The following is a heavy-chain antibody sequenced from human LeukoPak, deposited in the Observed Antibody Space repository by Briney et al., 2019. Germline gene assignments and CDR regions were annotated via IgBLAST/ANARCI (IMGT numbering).Heavy chain of an antibody. CDR3: AKDREPVKMIVAVLED. V-gene: IGHV3-30*02. Sequence: GGSLRLSCAASGFTFSSYAMHWVRQAPGKGLEWVAYIRSDGSYKYYGDTVKGRFTISRDNSKSTLFLQMNSLTTGGVAVYYCAKDREPVKMIVAVLEDWGQGTLVTVSS. CDR2: IRSDGSYK. CDR1: GFTFSSYA. D-gene: IGHD3-22*01. J-gene: IGHJ4*02.